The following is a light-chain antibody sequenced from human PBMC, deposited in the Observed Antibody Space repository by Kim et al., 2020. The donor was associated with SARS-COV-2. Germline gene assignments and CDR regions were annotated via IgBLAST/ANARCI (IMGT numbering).Light chain of an antibody. J-gene: IGLJ1*01. CDR1: SSDVGGYNY. V-gene: IGLV2-11*03. CDR2: DVT. CDR3: CSYAGSYRV. Sequence: PGQSVPISCTGTSSDVGGYNYVSWYQQYPGKAPKLMIYDVTKRPSGVPDRFTGSKSGNTASLTISGLQAEDEADYYCCSYAGSYRVFGTGTKVTVL.